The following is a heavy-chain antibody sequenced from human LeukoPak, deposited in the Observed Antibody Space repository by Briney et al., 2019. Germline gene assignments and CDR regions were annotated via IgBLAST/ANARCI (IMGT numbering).Heavy chain of an antibody. CDR1: AFTLSTYG. CDR2: ISYDGSNK. D-gene: IGHD2-2*01. CDR3: AKSGYHLLAGNWFDP. J-gene: IGHJ5*02. V-gene: IGHV3-30*18. Sequence: RTSLRPSSATSAFTLSTYGMHSVRQAPGKGLEWVAVISYDGSNKNYADSMKGRFTISRDNSRNTLDLQMNSLRPEDTAVYYCAKSGYHLLAGNWFDPWGQGTLVTVSS.